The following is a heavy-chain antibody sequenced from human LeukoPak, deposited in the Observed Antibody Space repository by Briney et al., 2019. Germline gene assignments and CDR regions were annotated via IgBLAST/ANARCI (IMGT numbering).Heavy chain of an antibody. J-gene: IGHJ4*02. Sequence: EASVKVSCKASGYTFTGYSMHWVRRAPGQGLEWMGWINPKNGGTNYAQKFQGRVTMTRDTSISAAYMVLSRLRSDDTAVYYCVRAGLGYCSGGSCYFSYFDYWGQGTLVTVSS. CDR2: INPKNGGT. CDR3: VRAGLGYCSGGSCYFSYFDY. V-gene: IGHV1-2*02. CDR1: GYTFTGYS. D-gene: IGHD2-15*01.